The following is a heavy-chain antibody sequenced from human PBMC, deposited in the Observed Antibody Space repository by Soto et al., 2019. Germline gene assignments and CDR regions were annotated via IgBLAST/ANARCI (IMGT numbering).Heavy chain of an antibody. CDR2: IWYDGSNK. CDR3: ARDLIPYPGDYYGMDV. V-gene: IGHV3-33*01. Sequence: PGGSLRLSCAASGFTFSSYGMHWVRQSPGKGLEWVAVIWYDGSNKYYADSVKGRFTISRDNSKNTLYLQMNRLRAEDTAVYYCARDLIPYPGDYYGMDVWGQGTTVTVSS. CDR1: GFTFSSYG. D-gene: IGHD7-27*01. J-gene: IGHJ6*02.